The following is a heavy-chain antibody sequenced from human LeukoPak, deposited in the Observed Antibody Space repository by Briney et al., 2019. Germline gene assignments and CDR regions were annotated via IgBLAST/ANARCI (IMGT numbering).Heavy chain of an antibody. CDR2: IYPGDSDT. V-gene: IGHV5-51*01. J-gene: IGHJ4*02. D-gene: IGHD5-12*01. CDR1: GYSCTSYC. CDR3: ATRSNSGYDFFDY. Sequence: GESLKISCKGSGYSCTSYCIGWVRQMPGKGPEWMGIIYPGDSDTRYNPSFQGQVTISADKSISTAYLQWSSLKASDTAMYYCATRSNSGYDFFDYWGQRTLVTVSS.